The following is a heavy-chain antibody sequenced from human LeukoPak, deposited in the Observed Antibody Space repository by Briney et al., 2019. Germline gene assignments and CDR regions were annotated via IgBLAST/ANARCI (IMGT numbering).Heavy chain of an antibody. V-gene: IGHV4-34*01. Sequence: SETLSLTCAVYGGSFSGYYWSWIRQPPGKGLEWIGEINHSGSTNYNPSLKSRVTISVDTSKNQFSLKLSSVTAADTAVYYCAIERGYCSGGSCSDAFDIWGQGTMVTVSS. CDR3: AIERGYCSGGSCSDAFDI. D-gene: IGHD2-15*01. CDR2: INHSGST. J-gene: IGHJ3*02. CDR1: GGSFSGYY.